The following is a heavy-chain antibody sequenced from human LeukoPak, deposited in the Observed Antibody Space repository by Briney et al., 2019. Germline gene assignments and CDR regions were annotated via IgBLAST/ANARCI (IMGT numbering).Heavy chain of an antibody. Sequence: ASVKVSCKASGYTFTGYYMHWVRQAPGQGLEWMGWINPNSGGTKYAQKFQGRVTMTRDTSISTTYMELSRLRSDDTAVYYCARDKSVGDLAWWFDPWGQGTLVTVSS. CDR1: GYTFTGYY. D-gene: IGHD1-26*01. CDR3: ARDKSVGDLAWWFDP. J-gene: IGHJ5*02. CDR2: INPNSGGT. V-gene: IGHV1-2*02.